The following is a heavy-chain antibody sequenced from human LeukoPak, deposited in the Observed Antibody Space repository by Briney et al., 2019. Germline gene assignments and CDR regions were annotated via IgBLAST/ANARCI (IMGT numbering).Heavy chain of an antibody. D-gene: IGHD3-10*01. CDR3: AGGHHYFVSGSYYNF. Sequence: ASVKVSCKASGYTFTGYYIFWVRQAPGQGLEWMGWINPNSGGTNYAQKFQGRVTMTRDTSISTAYMELSRLRSDDTAVFYCAGGHHYFVSGSYYNFWGQGTLVTVSS. J-gene: IGHJ4*02. CDR2: INPNSGGT. CDR1: GYTFTGYY. V-gene: IGHV1-2*02.